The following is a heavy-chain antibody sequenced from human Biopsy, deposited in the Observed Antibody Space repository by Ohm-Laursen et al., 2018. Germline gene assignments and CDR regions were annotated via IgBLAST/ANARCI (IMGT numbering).Heavy chain of an antibody. CDR2: ISAYNGQT. D-gene: IGHD1/OR15-1a*01. CDR1: GYSLSTFG. Sequence: ASVKVSCKASGYSLSTFGLNWVRQAPGLGLEWMGWISAYNGQTSYAPNFQGRLIMTTDTSTGTAYMGLRSLRSDDTAMYNCARDSRNKFDLWGQGTLVSVSA. V-gene: IGHV1-18*01. J-gene: IGHJ5*02. CDR3: ARDSRNKFDL.